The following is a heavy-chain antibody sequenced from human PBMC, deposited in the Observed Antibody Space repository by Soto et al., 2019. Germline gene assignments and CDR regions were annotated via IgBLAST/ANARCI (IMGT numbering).Heavy chain of an antibody. CDR2: IKSKTDGGTT. D-gene: IGHD3-10*01. CDR3: TTASFEWFGELFPPFDY. CDR1: GFTFSNAW. V-gene: IGHV3-15*01. Sequence: GGSLRLSCAASGFTFSNAWMSWVRQAPGKGLEWVGRIKSKTDGGTTDYAAPVKGRFTISRDDSKNTLYLQMNSLKTEDTAVYYCTTASFEWFGELFPPFDYWGQGTLVTVSS. J-gene: IGHJ4*02.